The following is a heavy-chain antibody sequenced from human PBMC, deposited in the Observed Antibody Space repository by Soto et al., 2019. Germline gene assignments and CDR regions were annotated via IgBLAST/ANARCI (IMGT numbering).Heavy chain of an antibody. V-gene: IGHV4-4*02. CDR2: IYHTGIT. Sequence: SETLSLTCAVSGDSISSSNCWTWVRQPPGKGLEWIGDIYHTGITNYNPSLKSRVTILVDKSKNQFSMKLTSVTAADTAVYYCARYSASGFYYYFGMDVWGQGTTVTVSS. CDR3: ARYSASGFYYYFGMDV. CDR1: GDSISSSNC. D-gene: IGHD6-13*01. J-gene: IGHJ6*02.